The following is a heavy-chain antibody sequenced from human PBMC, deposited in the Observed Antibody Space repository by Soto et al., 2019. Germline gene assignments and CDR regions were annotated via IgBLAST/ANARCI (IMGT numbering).Heavy chain of an antibody. CDR1: GYTFTSYG. D-gene: IGHD3-10*01. Sequence: ASVKVSCKASGYTFTSYGISWVRQAPGQGLEWMGWISAYNGNTNYAQKLQGRVTMTTETSTSTAYMELRSLRSDDTAVYYCARDFRITMVRGVRDFDYWGQGTLVTVSS. V-gene: IGHV1-18*01. CDR2: ISAYNGNT. J-gene: IGHJ4*02. CDR3: ARDFRITMVRGVRDFDY.